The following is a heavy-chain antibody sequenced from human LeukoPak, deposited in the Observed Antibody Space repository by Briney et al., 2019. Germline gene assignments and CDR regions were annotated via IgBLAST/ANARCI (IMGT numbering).Heavy chain of an antibody. CDR1: GFTFSTYG. CDR2: IRYDGSDK. V-gene: IGHV3-30*02. Sequence: GGSLRLSCAASGFTFSTYGMHWVRQAPGKGLEWVAFIRYDGSDKYYADSVKGRFTISRDNSKNTLYVQMNSLRAEDTAVYYCAKSYGDYVNWFDPWGQGTLVTVS. D-gene: IGHD4-17*01. CDR3: AKSYGDYVNWFDP. J-gene: IGHJ5*02.